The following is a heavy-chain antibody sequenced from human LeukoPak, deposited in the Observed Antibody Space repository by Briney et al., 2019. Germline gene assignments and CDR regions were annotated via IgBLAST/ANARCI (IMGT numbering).Heavy chain of an antibody. CDR2: IKSKTDGGTT. D-gene: IGHD3-10*01. CDR1: GFTFSNAW. V-gene: IGHV3-15*01. Sequence: GRSLRLSCAASGFTFSNAWMSWVRQAPGKGLEWVVRIKSKTDGGTTDYTAPVKGRFTISRDDSKHTLDLQMNSLKTEDTAVYYCTTGPFDYYGSASYLANGMDVWGQGTTVTVSS. J-gene: IGHJ6*02. CDR3: TTGPFDYYGSASYLANGMDV.